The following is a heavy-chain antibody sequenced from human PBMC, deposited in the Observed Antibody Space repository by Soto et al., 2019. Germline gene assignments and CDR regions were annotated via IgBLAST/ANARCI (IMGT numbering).Heavy chain of an antibody. J-gene: IGHJ5*02. CDR3: ARHLADIVLVPAAIQWFDP. D-gene: IGHD2-2*01. V-gene: IGHV4-39*01. CDR2: IYYSGST. CDR1: GGSISSSSYY. Sequence: PSETLSLTCTVSGGSISSSSYYWCWIRQPPGKGLEWIGSIYYSGSTYYNPSLKSRVTISVDTSKNQFSLKLSSVTAADTAVYYCARHLADIVLVPAAIQWFDPWGQGTLVTVSS.